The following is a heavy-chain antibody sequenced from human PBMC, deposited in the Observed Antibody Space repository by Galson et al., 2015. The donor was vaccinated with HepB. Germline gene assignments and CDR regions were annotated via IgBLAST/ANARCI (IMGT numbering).Heavy chain of an antibody. V-gene: IGHV3-33*01. CDR3: ARGRSPVIGGFDY. D-gene: IGHD3-10*01. Sequence: SLRLSCAASGFTFRSYGMHWVRQAPGKGLEWVAVIWYDGSNKYYGDSVKGRFTISRDNSKNTLYLQMNSLRAEDTAVYYCARGRSPVIGGFDYWGQGTLVTVSS. J-gene: IGHJ4*02. CDR2: IWYDGSNK. CDR1: GFTFRSYG.